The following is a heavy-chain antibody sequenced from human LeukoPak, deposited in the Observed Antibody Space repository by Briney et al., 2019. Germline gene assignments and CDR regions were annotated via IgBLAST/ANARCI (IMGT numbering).Heavy chain of an antibody. V-gene: IGHV1-46*04. CDR2: INPSGGST. CDR1: GYTFPRYY. D-gene: IGHD6-19*01. Sequence: ASVKVSRKAFGYTFPRYYMHWVRQAPGQGLEWMGIINPSGGSTNYAHKLQGRVSMTSDTSTSTVYMELSSLRSEDTAVYYCARHPEVAGNCFDPWGQGTLVTVSS. J-gene: IGHJ5*02. CDR3: ARHPEVAGNCFDP.